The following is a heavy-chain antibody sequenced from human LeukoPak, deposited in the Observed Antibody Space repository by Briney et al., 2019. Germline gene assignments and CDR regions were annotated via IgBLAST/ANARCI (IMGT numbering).Heavy chain of an antibody. CDR1: GFTFSSYG. V-gene: IGHV3-33*01. Sequence: GRSLRLSCAASGFTFSSYGMHWVRQAPGKGLEWVAVIWHDGSNKYYADSVKGRFTISRDNSRNTLYLQMNSLRAEDTAVYYCARDSVVAVPAASGSCYYYYMDVWGKGTTVTVSS. J-gene: IGHJ6*03. D-gene: IGHD2-2*01. CDR3: ARDSVVAVPAASGSCYYYYMDV. CDR2: IWHDGSNK.